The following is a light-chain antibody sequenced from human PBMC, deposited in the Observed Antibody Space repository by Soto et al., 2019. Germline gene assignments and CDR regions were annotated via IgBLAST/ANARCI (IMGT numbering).Light chain of an antibody. CDR1: QGVSSF. Sequence: EIVLTQSPATLSLSPWERATLSCRASQGVSSFLAWYQQKPGQAPRLLIYDASNRATGVPARFSGSGSGRDFTLTISSLEPEDFAVYYCHQRQSWPRTFGQGTKVDIK. V-gene: IGKV3-11*02. CDR3: HQRQSWPRT. CDR2: DAS. J-gene: IGKJ1*01.